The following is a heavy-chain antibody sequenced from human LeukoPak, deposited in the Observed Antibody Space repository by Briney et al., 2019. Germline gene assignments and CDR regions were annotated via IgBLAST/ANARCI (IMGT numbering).Heavy chain of an antibody. CDR1: GFTASGHY. Sequence: GGSLRISCAASGFTASGHYMTWVRQAPGKGLHWVSVIYDDGSTYYADSLKGRFTIFRDNSKNTLYLQMNSLRAEDTAVYYRARKGTYSGSPRGTYNLDVWGKGTTVTVSS. J-gene: IGHJ6*03. V-gene: IGHV3-53*01. D-gene: IGHD1-26*01. CDR3: ARKGTYSGSPRGTYNLDV. CDR2: IYDDGST.